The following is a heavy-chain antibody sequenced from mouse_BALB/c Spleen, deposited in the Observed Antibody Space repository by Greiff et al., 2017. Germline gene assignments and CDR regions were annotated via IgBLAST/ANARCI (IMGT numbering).Heavy chain of an antibody. CDR2: INPYNDGT. CDR3: NYHYYAMDY. J-gene: IGHJ4*01. V-gene: IGHV1-14*01. D-gene: IGHD2-1*01. Sequence: EVQRVESGPELVKPGASVKMSCKASGYTFTSYVMHWVKQKPGQGLEWIGYINPYNDGTKYNEKFKGKATLTSDKSSSTAYMELSSLTSEDSAVYYCNYHYYAMDYWGQGTSVTVSS. CDR1: GYTFTSYV.